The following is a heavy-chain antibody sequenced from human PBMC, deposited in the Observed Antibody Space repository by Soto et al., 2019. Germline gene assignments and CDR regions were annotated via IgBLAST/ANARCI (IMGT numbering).Heavy chain of an antibody. CDR3: ARHVPYCSSTSHCAYGMDV. CDR1: GGSINNKYYY. D-gene: IGHD2-2*01. Sequence: SGTLSHTWSFSGGSINNKYYYLGWVRKPPGKGLEWIGSVSFTGTTYYSPSLKSRVTTSIDTSRNQFSLKLSSVTAADTAVYYCARHVPYCSSTSHCAYGMDVWGQGTTVTVSS. V-gene: IGHV4-39*01. CDR2: VSFTGTT. J-gene: IGHJ6*02.